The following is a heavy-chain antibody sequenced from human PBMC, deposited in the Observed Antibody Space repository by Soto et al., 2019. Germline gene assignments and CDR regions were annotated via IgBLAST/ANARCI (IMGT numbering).Heavy chain of an antibody. V-gene: IGHV1-8*01. CDR1: ENTFTNYD. J-gene: IGHJ6*03. D-gene: IGHD3-3*01. CDR3: SRSEVGDYMDV. Sequence: QAQLEQSGAEVKEPGASVKVSCKASENTFTNYDIIWVRQAPGQGLEWMGWLHPNNGNTGYAPKFRGRVTMTRDPSKRTAFMEMSSLRAEDTAVYYCSRSEVGDYMDVWGKGTTVTVSS. CDR2: LHPNNGNT.